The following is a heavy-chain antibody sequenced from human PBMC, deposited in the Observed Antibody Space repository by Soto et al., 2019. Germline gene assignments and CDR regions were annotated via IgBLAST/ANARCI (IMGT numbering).Heavy chain of an antibody. Sequence: EVQLLESGGGLVQPGGSLRLSCAASGITFNNYALNWVRQAPGKGLEWVSGSSGSGTGTYYADSVKGRFTISRDNSKSTVYLHMNSLRADDTAIYYCAKEGGGGTAMVTSYFDYWGQGTLVTVSS. D-gene: IGHD5-18*01. CDR1: GITFNNYA. CDR3: AKEGGGGTAMVTSYFDY. CDR2: SSGSGTGT. J-gene: IGHJ4*02. V-gene: IGHV3-23*01.